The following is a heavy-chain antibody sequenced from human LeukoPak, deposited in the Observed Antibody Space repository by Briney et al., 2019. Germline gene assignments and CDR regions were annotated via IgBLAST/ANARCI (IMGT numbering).Heavy chain of an antibody. CDR2: LFGGGDTA. CDR1: GFSFCTFA. D-gene: IGHD4-17*01. Sequence: PGGSLRLSCAGSGFSFCTFAMNWVRQAPGKGVEWGSVLFGGGDTAYCTDSVKGRFTISRDNSENTLFLHIHSLRDEGTAVYYCARGGDYIWSLFRSWGQGTLVTVSS. V-gene: IGHV3-23*01. CDR3: ARGGDYIWSLFRS. J-gene: IGHJ5*02.